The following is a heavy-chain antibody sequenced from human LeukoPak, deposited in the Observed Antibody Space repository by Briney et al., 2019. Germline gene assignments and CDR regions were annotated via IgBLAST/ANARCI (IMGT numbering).Heavy chain of an antibody. V-gene: IGHV3-7*03. CDR1: GFTFRSYW. CDR3: ARDRGNAWYYFDY. CDR2: INQDGGEG. J-gene: IGHJ4*02. Sequence: GGSLRLSCAASGFTFRSYWMSWVRQAPGKRLEWVANINQDGGEGYYVDSVKGRFTISRDNAKNSLYLQMNSLRAEDTAIYYCARDRGNAWYYFDYWGQGTLVTVSS. D-gene: IGHD6-19*01.